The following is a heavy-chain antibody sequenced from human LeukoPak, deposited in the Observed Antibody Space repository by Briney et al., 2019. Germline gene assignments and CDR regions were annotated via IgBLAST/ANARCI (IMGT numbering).Heavy chain of an antibody. J-gene: IGHJ6*03. D-gene: IGHD6-6*01. CDR2: ISSSSDII. CDR1: GLTFSSFS. V-gene: IGHV3-48*04. CDR3: VRVRYSSSSHYMDV. Sequence: PGGSLRLSCAASGLTFSSFSMNWVRQAPGKGLEWVSYISSSSDIIHYADSVKGRFTISRDNAKKSLYLEMNSLRAEDTAVYYCVRVRYSSSSHYMDVWGRETTVTVSS.